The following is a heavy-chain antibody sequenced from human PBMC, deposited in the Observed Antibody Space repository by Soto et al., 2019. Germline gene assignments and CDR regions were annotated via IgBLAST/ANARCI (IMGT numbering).Heavy chain of an antibody. V-gene: IGHV4-59*01. Sequence: SETLSLTCTVSGDSISTYYWSWIRQPPGKGLQWIGYIFYSGGTAYNPSLKSRVTISLDMSKKQISLKLSSVTTADTATYFCARLQLVQKVIDYWGQGTLVTVSS. J-gene: IGHJ4*02. CDR3: ARLQLVQKVIDY. D-gene: IGHD1-1*01. CDR2: IFYSGGT. CDR1: GDSISTYY.